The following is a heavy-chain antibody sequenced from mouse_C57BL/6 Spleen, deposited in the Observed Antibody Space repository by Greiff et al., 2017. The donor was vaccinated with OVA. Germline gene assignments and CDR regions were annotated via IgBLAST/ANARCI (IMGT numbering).Heavy chain of an antibody. CDR1: GYTFTSYW. CDR3: ATTIVTTRAYYYAMDY. J-gene: IGHJ4*01. CDR2: IDPNSGGT. V-gene: IGHV1-72*01. Sequence: VQLQESGAELVKPGASVKLSCKASGYTFTSYWMHWVKQRPGRGLEWIGRIDPNSGGTKYNEKFKSKATLTVDKPSSTAYMQLSSLTSEDSAVYYCATTIVTTRAYYYAMDYWGQGTSVTVSS. D-gene: IGHD2-5*01.